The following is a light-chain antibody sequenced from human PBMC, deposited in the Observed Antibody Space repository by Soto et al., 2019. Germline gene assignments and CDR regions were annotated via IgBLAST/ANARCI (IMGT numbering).Light chain of an antibody. V-gene: IGKV3-20*01. J-gene: IGKJ3*01. CDR3: QQYASAPFS. Sequence: EIVLTQSPGTLSLSPGEISTLSCRASHSINTSFLAWFQQKPGQAPRLLIYAASTRATGIPDRFSGSASETDFTLTINRLEPEDSAVYYCQQYASAPFSLGPGTKVDNK. CDR2: AAS. CDR1: HSINTSF.